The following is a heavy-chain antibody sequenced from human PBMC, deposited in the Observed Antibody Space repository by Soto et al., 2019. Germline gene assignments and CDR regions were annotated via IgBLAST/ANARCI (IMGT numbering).Heavy chain of an antibody. Sequence: QITLKESGPALVKPTQTLTLTCTFSGFSLSTSGEAVGWIRQPPGEALEWLALIYWDDDNRSNPTLKTRLTTPTDTSKNQVVLTLSNMDPVDTATYYCAHYVSASPAGGFDPWGQGILVTVSS. D-gene: IGHD3-10*01. CDR1: GFSLSTSGEA. J-gene: IGHJ5*02. CDR3: AHYVSASPAGGFDP. V-gene: IGHV2-5*02. CDR2: IYWDDDN.